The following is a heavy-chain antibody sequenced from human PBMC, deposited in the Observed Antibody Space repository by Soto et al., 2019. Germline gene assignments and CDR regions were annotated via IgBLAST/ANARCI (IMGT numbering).Heavy chain of an antibody. CDR2: AHSTGST. J-gene: IGHJ4*02. D-gene: IGHD4-17*01. CDR1: GGPISTNSYY. CDR3: ASGSTVTTGDF. V-gene: IGHV4-39*01. Sequence: SETLSLTCTVSGGPISTNSYYGGWIRQPPGKGLEWIGCAHSTGSTYYNPSLKSRVTIYVDTSKNQFSLKLTSVTAADTAVYYCASGSTVTTGDFWGQGTLVTVSS.